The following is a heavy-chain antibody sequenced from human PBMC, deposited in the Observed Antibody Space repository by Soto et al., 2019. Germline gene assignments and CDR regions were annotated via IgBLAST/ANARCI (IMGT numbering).Heavy chain of an antibody. D-gene: IGHD2-2*01. CDR2: VVPKIGTA. Sequence: SVKVSCKAPGGTFSRYTINWVRHAPGQGLEWMGRVVPKIGTANYIQKFQGRLTLTADESTSTAFMELSSLRPEDTAVYYCARECVGECSSTSTGDDFDIWGQGTIVNVSS. CDR1: GGTFSRYT. V-gene: IGHV1-69*08. CDR3: ARECVGECSSTSTGDDFDI. J-gene: IGHJ3*02.